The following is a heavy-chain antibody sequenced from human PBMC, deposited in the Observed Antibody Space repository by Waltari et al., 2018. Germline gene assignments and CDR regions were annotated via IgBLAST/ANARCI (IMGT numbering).Heavy chain of an antibody. J-gene: IGHJ2*01. D-gene: IGHD2-2*01. CDR2: IYYSGST. Sequence: QVQLQESGPGLVKPSETLSLTCTVSGGSISSYYWSWIRQPPGKGLEWIGYIYYSGSTNYNPSLKSRVTISVDTSKNQFSLKLSSVTAADTAVYYCARTDIVVGWYFDLWGRGTLVTGSS. CDR3: ARTDIVVGWYFDL. V-gene: IGHV4-59*01. CDR1: GGSISSYY.